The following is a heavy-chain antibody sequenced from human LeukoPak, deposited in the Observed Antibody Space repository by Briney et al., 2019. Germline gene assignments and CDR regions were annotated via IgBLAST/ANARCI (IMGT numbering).Heavy chain of an antibody. V-gene: IGHV3-11*04. D-gene: IGHD1-7*01. CDR3: ARDRNWNYVGNWFDP. CDR1: GFTFSDYY. J-gene: IGHJ5*02. CDR2: ISSSGSTI. Sequence: GGSLRLSCAASGFTFSDYYMNWIRQAPGKGLEWVSSISSSGSTIYYADSVKGRFTISRDNAKNLLYLQMNGLRAEDTAVYYCARDRNWNYVGNWFDPWGQGTLVTVSS.